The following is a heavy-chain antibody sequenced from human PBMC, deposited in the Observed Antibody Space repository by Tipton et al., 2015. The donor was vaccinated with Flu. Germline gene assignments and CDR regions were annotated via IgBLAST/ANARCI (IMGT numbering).Heavy chain of an antibody. CDR3: ARRDFSNYVSEPKNWFDP. D-gene: IGHD4-11*01. V-gene: IGHV4-38-2*01. CDR2: SHHTGNT. Sequence: LRLSCSVSGDSIGGAYYWGWIRQPPGKGLEWIGNSHHTGNTYRNPSLKSRVIISVDRSKNQFSLKLTSVTAADTAVYYWARRDFSNYVSEPKNWFDPWGQGTLVTVSS. J-gene: IGHJ5*02. CDR1: GDSIGGAYY.